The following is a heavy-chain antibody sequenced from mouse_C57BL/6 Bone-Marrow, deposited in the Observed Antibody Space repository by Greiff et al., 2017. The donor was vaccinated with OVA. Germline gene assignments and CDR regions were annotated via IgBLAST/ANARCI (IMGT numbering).Heavy chain of an antibody. V-gene: IGHV5-12*01. Sequence: EVQRVESGGGLVQPGGSLKLSCAASGFTFSDYYMYWVRQTPEKRLEWVAYISNGGGSTYYPETVKGRFTISRDNDKKALYLQMSHLKSEDTAINYCARGGYYAPFDYWGQGTLVTVSA. CDR3: ARGGYYAPFDY. D-gene: IGHD2-3*01. J-gene: IGHJ3*01. CDR1: GFTFSDYY. CDR2: ISNGGGST.